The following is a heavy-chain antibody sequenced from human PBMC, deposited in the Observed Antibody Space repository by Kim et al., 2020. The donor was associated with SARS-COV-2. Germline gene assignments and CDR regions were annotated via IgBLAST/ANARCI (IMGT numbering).Heavy chain of an antibody. D-gene: IGHD2-2*01. CDR1: GGSISSGGYY. V-gene: IGHV4-31*03. CDR2: IYYSGST. J-gene: IGHJ6*02. CDR3: ARERVGYCSSTSCYEDYYYYGMDV. Sequence: SETLSLTCTVSGGSISSGGYYWSWIRQHPGKGLEWIGYIYYSGSTYYNPSLKSRVTISVDTSKNQFSLKLSSVTAADTAVYYCARERVGYCSSTSCYEDYYYYGMDVWGQGTTVTVSS.